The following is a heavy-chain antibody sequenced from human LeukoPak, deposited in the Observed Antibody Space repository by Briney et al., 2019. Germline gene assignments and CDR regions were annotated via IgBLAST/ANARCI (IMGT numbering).Heavy chain of an antibody. D-gene: IGHD6-25*01. V-gene: IGHV6-1*01. CDR1: GDSASRNRSA. Sequence: QTLSLTCAISGDSASRNRSAWNCISQYPSISLEWLGTPSYRSNWYNDYAVSVKRRITINPYTSENQFSLQLNSVTPEDTAVSYCARASGHYGMDVWGKGTTVTVSS. J-gene: IGHJ6*04. CDR2: PSYRSNWYN. CDR3: ARASGHYGMDV.